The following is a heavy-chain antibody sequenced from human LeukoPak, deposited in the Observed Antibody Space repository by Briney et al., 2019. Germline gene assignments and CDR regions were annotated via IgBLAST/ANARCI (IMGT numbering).Heavy chain of an antibody. CDR1: GGSISSYY. Sequence: SETLSLTCTVSGGSISSYYWSWIRQPPGKGLEWIGDIYTSGSTNYNSSLKSRVTISIDTSKNQFSLKLSSVTAADTAVYYCARGSTWLDYWGQGTLVTVSS. CDR2: IYTSGST. CDR3: ARGSTWLDY. J-gene: IGHJ4*02. V-gene: IGHV4-4*09. D-gene: IGHD6-13*01.